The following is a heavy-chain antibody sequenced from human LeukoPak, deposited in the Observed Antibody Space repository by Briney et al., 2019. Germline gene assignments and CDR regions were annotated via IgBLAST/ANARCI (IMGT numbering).Heavy chain of an antibody. CDR2: INPNSGGT. Sequence: ASVKVSCKASGYTFTSYYMHWVRQAPGQGLEWMGWINPNSGGTNYAQKFQGRVTMTRDTSISTAYMELSRLRSDDTAVYYCARDLCSGGSCLDAFDIWGQGTMVTVSS. V-gene: IGHV1-2*02. CDR1: GYTFTSYY. J-gene: IGHJ3*02. CDR3: ARDLCSGGSCLDAFDI. D-gene: IGHD2-15*01.